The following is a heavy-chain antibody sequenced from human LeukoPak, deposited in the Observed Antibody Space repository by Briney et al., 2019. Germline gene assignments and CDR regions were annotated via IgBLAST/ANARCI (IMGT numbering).Heavy chain of an antibody. CDR3: AKDLCAVTTGCAFDI. D-gene: IGHD4-17*01. Sequence: GGSLRLSCAASGFTFSSYWMSWVRQAPGKGLEWVANIKQDGSEKYSVDSVKGRFTISRDNAKNSLYLQMNSLRAEDMALYYCAKDLCAVTTGCAFDIWGQGTMVTVSS. CDR2: IKQDGSEK. V-gene: IGHV3-7*03. CDR1: GFTFSSYW. J-gene: IGHJ3*02.